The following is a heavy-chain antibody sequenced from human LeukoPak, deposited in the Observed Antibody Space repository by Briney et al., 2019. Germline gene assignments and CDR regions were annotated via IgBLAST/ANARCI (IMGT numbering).Heavy chain of an antibody. CDR3: AKCPAPPYGDYGVDY. D-gene: IGHD4-17*01. Sequence: GGSLRLSCAASGFSFSIHGMGWVRRAPGKGPEWVAVISYDGSNKYYADSVKGRFTISRDNSKNTLYLQMNSLRAEDTAVYYCAKCPAPPYGDYGVDYWGQGTLVTVSS. V-gene: IGHV3-30*18. CDR1: GFSFSIHG. CDR2: ISYDGSNK. J-gene: IGHJ4*02.